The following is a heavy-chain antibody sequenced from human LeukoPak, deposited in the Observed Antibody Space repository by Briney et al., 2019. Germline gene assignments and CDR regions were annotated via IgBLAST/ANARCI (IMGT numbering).Heavy chain of an antibody. CDR1: GYTFTSYG. CDR3: ARDKLRFLEWLPMVRDHRVGYFDY. V-gene: IGHV1-18*01. Sequence: GASVKVSCKASGYTFTSYGISLVRQAPGQGLEWMGWISAYDGNTNYAQKLQGRVTMTTDTSTSTAYMELRSLRSDDTAVYYCARDKLRFLEWLPMVRDHRVGYFDYRGQGTLVTVSS. D-gene: IGHD3-3*01. J-gene: IGHJ4*02. CDR2: ISAYDGNT.